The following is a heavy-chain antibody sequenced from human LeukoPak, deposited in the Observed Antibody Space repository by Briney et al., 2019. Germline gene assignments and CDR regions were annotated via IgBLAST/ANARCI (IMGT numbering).Heavy chain of an antibody. J-gene: IGHJ5*01. D-gene: IGHD3-10*01. Sequence: SETLSLTCTVSGGSISSHYWSWIRQPPGKGLEWIGYIYYSGSTNYNPSLKSRVTISVDTSKNQFSLKLSSVTAADTAVYYCARHTGRPQAGWFDSWGQGTLVTVSS. V-gene: IGHV4-59*11. CDR1: GGSISSHY. CDR2: IYYSGST. CDR3: ARHTGRPQAGWFDS.